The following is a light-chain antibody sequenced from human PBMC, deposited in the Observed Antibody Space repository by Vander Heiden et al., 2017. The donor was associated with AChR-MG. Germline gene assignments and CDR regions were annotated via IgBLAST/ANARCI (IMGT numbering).Light chain of an antibody. Sequence: ELVLTQSPGTLSLSPGERATLSCRASQIISSKYLAWYQQRPGQAPRLLIYGASTRATGIPDRFSGSGSRTDFTLTISTLEPEDFAVYYCQQYAYSPLTFGGGSKVEIK. CDR1: QIISSKY. CDR2: GAS. V-gene: IGKV3-20*01. CDR3: QQYAYSPLT. J-gene: IGKJ4*01.